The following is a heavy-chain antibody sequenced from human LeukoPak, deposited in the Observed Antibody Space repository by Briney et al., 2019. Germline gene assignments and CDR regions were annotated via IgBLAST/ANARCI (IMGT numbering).Heavy chain of an antibody. V-gene: IGHV4-34*01. J-gene: IGHJ6*02. D-gene: IGHD6-13*01. CDR2: INHSGST. CDR3: ARAARTIPGYSSSPAYYYYGMDV. CDR1: GGSFSGYY. Sequence: SETLSLTCAVYGGSFSGYYWSWIRQPPGKGLEWIGEINHSGSTNYNPPLKSRVTISVDTSKNQSSLKLSSVTAADTAVYYCARAARTIPGYSSSPAYYYYGMDVWGQGTTVTVSS.